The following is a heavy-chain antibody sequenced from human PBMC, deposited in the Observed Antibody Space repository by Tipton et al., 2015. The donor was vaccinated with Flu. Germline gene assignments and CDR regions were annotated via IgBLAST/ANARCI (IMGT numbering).Heavy chain of an antibody. D-gene: IGHD3-16*01. J-gene: IGHJ4*02. V-gene: IGHV3-7*01. CDR1: GPTSTTYW. Sequence: GSLRLSCAASGPTSTTYWMTWVRQAPGKGLEWVANVEQNGNEKQYADSVKGRFTVSRDNTKNLMHLQMSNLRAEDTAVYFCATIDRYGGARYIDGGYHYIDYWGQGTLVTVSS. CDR3: ATIDRYGGARYIDGGYHYIDY. CDR2: VEQNGNEK.